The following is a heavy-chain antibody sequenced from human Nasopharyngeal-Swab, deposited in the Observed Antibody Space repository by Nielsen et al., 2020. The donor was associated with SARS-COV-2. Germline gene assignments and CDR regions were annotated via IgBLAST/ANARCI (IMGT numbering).Heavy chain of an antibody. CDR1: GYTFTGYY. CDR3: ARENYYDSSGLDY. V-gene: IGHV1-2*06. D-gene: IGHD3-22*01. CDR2: INPNSGGT. Sequence: ASVKVSCKASGYTFTGYYMHWVRQAPGQGLEWMGRINPNSGGTNYAQKFQGRVTMTRDTSISTAYMELSRLRSDDTAVYYCARENYYDSSGLDYWGRGTLVTVSS. J-gene: IGHJ4*02.